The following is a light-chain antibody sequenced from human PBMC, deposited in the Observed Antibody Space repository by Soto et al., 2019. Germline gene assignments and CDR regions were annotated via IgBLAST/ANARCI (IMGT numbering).Light chain of an antibody. CDR1: HSVDSY. CDR3: HHRSNWPPWT. CDR2: LAS. V-gene: IGKV3-11*01. Sequence: EIVLTQSPATLSLSPGERATLSCRASHSVDSYLAWYQQKPGQAPRLLIYLASKRATGIPARFSGSGSGTDFTLTISSLEPEDFAVYYCHHRSNWPPWTFGQGTKVEIK. J-gene: IGKJ1*01.